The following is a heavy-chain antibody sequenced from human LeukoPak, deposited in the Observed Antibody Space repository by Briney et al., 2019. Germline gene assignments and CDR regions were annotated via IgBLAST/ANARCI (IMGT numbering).Heavy chain of an antibody. D-gene: IGHD3-10*01. CDR1: GFTFSSYS. CDR3: AKSFRVRGVIITGDYYYGMDV. CDR2: ISSSSSYI. Sequence: PGGPLRLSCAASGFTFSSYSMNWVRQAPGKGLEWVSSISSSSSYIYYADSVKGRFTISRDKAKNSLYLQMNSLRAEDTAVYYCAKSFRVRGVIITGDYYYGMDVWGQGTTVTVSS. V-gene: IGHV3-21*04. J-gene: IGHJ6*02.